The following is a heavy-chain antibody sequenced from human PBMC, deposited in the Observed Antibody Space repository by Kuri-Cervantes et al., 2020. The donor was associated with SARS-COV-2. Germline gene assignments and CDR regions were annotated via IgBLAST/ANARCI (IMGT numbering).Heavy chain of an antibody. CDR2: IYYSGST. D-gene: IGHD5-18*01. V-gene: IGHV4-61*01. Sequence: GSLRLSCIVSGGSVSSGSHYWSWIRQPPGKGLEWIGYIYYSGSTKYNPSLKNRVTMSVDTSKNQFSLKLNSVTAADTAVYYCASCPGGLPYYYYGMDVWGQGTTVTVSS. CDR3: ASCPGGLPYYYYGMDV. J-gene: IGHJ6*02. CDR1: GGSVSSGSHY.